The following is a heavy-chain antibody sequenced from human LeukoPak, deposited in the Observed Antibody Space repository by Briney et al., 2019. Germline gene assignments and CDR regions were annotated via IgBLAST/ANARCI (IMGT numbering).Heavy chain of an antibody. V-gene: IGHV4-30-2*01. J-gene: IGHJ5*02. CDR2: IYHSGST. CDR3: ARGAPVVVVAAIPRWFDP. Sequence: SETLSLTCAVSGGSISSGGYSWSWVRQPPGRGLEWIGYIYHSGSTYYNPSLKGRVTISVNRSKNQFSLKLSSVTAADTAVYYCARGAPVVVVAAIPRWFDPWGQGTLVTVSS. D-gene: IGHD2-15*01. CDR1: GGSISSGGYS.